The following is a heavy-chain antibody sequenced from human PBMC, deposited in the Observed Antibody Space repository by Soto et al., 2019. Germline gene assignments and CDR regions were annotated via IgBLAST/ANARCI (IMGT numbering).Heavy chain of an antibody. J-gene: IGHJ4*02. CDR3: ARPSGSYLYYFDY. CDR2: IYYSGST. CDR1: GGSISSSSYY. V-gene: IGHV4-39*01. D-gene: IGHD1-26*01. Sequence: PSGTLSLTCTVSGGSISSSSYYWGWIRRPPGKGLEWIGSIYYSGSTYYNPSLKSRVTISVDTSKNQFSLKLSSVTAADTAVYYCARPSGSYLYYFDYWGQGTLVTVSS.